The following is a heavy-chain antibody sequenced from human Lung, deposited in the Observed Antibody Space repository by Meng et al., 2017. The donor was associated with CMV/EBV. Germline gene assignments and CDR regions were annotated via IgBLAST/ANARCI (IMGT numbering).Heavy chain of an antibody. V-gene: IGHV3-7*01. CDR2: IREDGSEQ. CDR3: ARVKEAVHFDN. Sequence: GGSXRLXCAASEFTFSNYWMSWVRQAPGKGLEWVANIREDGSEQHYADSVKGRFSISRDNAKNSLYLQMNSLRGEDTAVYYCARVKEAVHFDNWGQGTLVTVSS. CDR1: EFTFSNYW. D-gene: IGHD6-6*01. J-gene: IGHJ4*02.